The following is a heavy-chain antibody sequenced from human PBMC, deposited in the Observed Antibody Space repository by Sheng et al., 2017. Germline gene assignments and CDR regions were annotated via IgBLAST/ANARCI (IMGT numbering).Heavy chain of an antibody. D-gene: IGHD2-2*01. CDR2: EPLRVRT. V-gene: IGHV1-8*03. CDR3: ARASRNQLVSDY. CDR1: GYTFNDYD. Sequence: QVQLVQSGAEVKKPGASVKVSCKTSGYTFNDYDIVWVRQATGQGLEWMGWDEPLRVRTEALTGQFQSRVTVTRDPSINTAYMELANLRSEDTAVYYCARASRNQLVSDYWGQGTLVTVSP. J-gene: IGHJ4*02.